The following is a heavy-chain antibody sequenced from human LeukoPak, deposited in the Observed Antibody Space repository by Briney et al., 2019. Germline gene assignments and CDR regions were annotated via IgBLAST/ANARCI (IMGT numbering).Heavy chain of an antibody. Sequence: PGRSLRLSCAASGFTFSSYAMHWVRQAPGKGLEWVAVISYDGSNKYYADSVKGRFTISRDNSKDTLYLQMSSLRGEDTAVYYCAKIWNVAVAVSGGLDFWGQGTLVTVSS. J-gene: IGHJ4*02. CDR3: AKIWNVAVAVSGGLDF. D-gene: IGHD6-19*01. CDR1: GFTFSSYA. V-gene: IGHV3-30*18. CDR2: ISYDGSNK.